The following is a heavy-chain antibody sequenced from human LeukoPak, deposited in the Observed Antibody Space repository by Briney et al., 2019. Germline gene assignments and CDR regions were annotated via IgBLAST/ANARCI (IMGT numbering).Heavy chain of an antibody. CDR2: INSDGSSI. V-gene: IGHV3-74*01. CDR1: GFTFSNYW. D-gene: IGHD1-26*01. CDR3: ARGGSPPEALGDAFDI. Sequence: GGSLRLSCAASGFTFSNYWMHWVRQAPGKGLVRVSRINSDGSSIIYAGSVKGRFTISRDNAKNTLYLQMNSLRVEDTAVYYCARGGSPPEALGDAFDIWGQGTMVTVSS. J-gene: IGHJ3*02.